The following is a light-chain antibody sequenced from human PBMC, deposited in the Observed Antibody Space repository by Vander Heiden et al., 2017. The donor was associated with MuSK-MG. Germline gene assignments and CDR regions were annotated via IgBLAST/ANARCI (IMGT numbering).Light chain of an antibody. CDR1: TGAVTSGYY. V-gene: IGLV7-43*01. Sequence: QTVVTQEPSLTVSPGGTVTLTCASSTGAVTSGYYPNWFQQKPGQAPRALIYSTSNTHSWTPARFSGSLRGGKAALTLSGVQPEDEAEYYCLLYDGDHVVFGGGTKLTVL. CDR3: LLYDGDHVV. J-gene: IGLJ2*01. CDR2: STS.